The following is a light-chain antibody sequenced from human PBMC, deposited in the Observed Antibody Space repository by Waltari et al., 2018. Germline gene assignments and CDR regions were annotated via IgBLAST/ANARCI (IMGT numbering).Light chain of an antibody. Sequence: QSALTQPPSASGSPGQSVTISCTGTSSDVGGYNYVSWYQHPPGKAPKLLIYEVSKRPSGVPGRFSGSKSGNTASLTVSGLQAEDEADYYGGSYAGSNNLGVFGGGTKLTVL. CDR2: EVS. CDR3: GSYAGSNNLGV. J-gene: IGLJ2*01. V-gene: IGLV2-8*01. CDR1: SSDVGGYNY.